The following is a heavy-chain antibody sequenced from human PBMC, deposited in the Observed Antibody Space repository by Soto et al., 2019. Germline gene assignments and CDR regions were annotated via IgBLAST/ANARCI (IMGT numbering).Heavy chain of an antibody. J-gene: IGHJ5*02. CDR1: GDSISSSYY. CDR2: VYYTGFT. CDR3: ARLPVVVIALGYFDP. V-gene: IGHV4-39*01. D-gene: IGHD2-21*01. Sequence: QLQLQESGPGLVKPSETLSLTCTVSGDSISSSYYWGWVRQPPGKGLECIGAVYYTGFTYYNPSLKSRLPISLDTSKNRFSLRLRSVTATDTTIYYCARLPVVVIALGYFDPWGPGTLVTVSS.